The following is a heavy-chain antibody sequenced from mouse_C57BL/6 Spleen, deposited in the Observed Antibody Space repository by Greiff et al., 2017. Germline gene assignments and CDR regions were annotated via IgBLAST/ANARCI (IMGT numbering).Heavy chain of an antibody. CDR1: GFSLTSYG. J-gene: IGHJ4*01. V-gene: IGHV2-2*01. CDR3: ARNEMITSYAMDY. D-gene: IGHD2-4*01. Sequence: VQLQQSGPGLVQPSQSLSITCTASGFSLTSYGVHWVRQSPGKGLEWLGVICSGGSTDYNAAFISRLSISKDNSKSQVFLKMIRLQADDTAIYYGARNEMITSYAMDYWGQGTSVTVSS. CDR2: ICSGGST.